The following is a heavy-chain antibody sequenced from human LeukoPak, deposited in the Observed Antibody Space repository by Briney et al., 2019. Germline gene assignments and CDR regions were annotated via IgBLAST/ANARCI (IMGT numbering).Heavy chain of an antibody. D-gene: IGHD5-18*01. V-gene: IGHV1-69*04. J-gene: IGHJ6*02. CDR3: ARAGAAMVSYYGMDV. CDR2: ITPILGIA. CDR1: GYTFTSYA. Sequence: ASVKVSCKASGYTFTSYAISWVRQAPGQGLEWMGRITPILGIANYAQKFQGRVTITADKSTSTAYMELSSLRSEDTAVYYCARAGAAMVSYYGMDVWGQGTTVTVSS.